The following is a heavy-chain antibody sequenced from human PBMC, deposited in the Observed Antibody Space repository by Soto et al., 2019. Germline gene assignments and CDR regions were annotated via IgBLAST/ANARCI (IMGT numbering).Heavy chain of an antibody. J-gene: IGHJ5*02. CDR1: GGSISSYY. D-gene: IGHD6-13*01. CDR2: IYYSGST. V-gene: IGHV4-59*13. CDR3: ARGMSSSWYIGWFDP. Sequence: SETLSLTCTVSGGSISSYYWSWIRQPPGKGLEWIGYIYYSGSTNYNPSLKSRVTISVDTSKNQFSLKLSSVTAADTAVYYCARGMSSSWYIGWFDPWGQGTLVTVSS.